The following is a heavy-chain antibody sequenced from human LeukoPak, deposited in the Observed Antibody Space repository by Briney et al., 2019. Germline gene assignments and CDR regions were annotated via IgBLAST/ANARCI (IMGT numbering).Heavy chain of an antibody. CDR1: GYSFTSHY. D-gene: IGHD2-15*01. CDR2: INPSGSST. J-gene: IGHJ4*02. Sequence: ASVKVSCKASGYSFTSHYMHWVRQAPGQGLEWMGLINPSGSSTLYAQKFQGRVTMTRDMSTTTDYMELSSLRSEDTAVYYCARASLYCSGGSCYLHWGQGTLVTVSS. V-gene: IGHV1-46*01. CDR3: ARASLYCSGGSCYLH.